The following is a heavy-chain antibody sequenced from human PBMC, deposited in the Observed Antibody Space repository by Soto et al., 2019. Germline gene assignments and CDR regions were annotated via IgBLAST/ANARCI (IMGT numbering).Heavy chain of an antibody. Sequence: SETLSLTCTVSGGSISSYYWSWIRQPPGKGLEWIGYIYYSGSTNYNPSLKSRVTISVDTSKNQFSLKLSSVTAADTAVYYCTTDPVTMIVVVPSSGWGQGTLVTVSS. D-gene: IGHD3-22*01. V-gene: IGHV4-59*01. CDR1: GGSISSYY. CDR3: TTDPVTMIVVVPSSG. CDR2: IYYSGST. J-gene: IGHJ4*02.